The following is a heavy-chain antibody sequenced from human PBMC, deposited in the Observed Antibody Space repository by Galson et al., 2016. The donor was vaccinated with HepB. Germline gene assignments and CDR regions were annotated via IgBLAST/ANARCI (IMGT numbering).Heavy chain of an antibody. CDR3: ARDRGGSAGGYNWFDS. J-gene: IGHJ5*01. CDR2: IKGDGSVT. CDR1: GFAFSSHW. V-gene: IGHV3-74*01. D-gene: IGHD2-15*01. Sequence: SLRLSCAASGFAFSSHWMHWVRQAPGKGLMWVSRIKGDGSVTDYADSVKGRFTISRDNAKNALYMQMNSLRGDDTAVYYCARDRGGSAGGYNWFDSWGQGTMVTVSS.